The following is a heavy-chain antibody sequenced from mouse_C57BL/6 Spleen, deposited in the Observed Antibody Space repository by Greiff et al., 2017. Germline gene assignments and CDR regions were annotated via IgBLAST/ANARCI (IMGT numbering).Heavy chain of an antibody. D-gene: IGHD1-1*01. Sequence: LVESGAELVKPGASVKLSCKASGYTFTEYTIHWVKQRSGQGLEWIGWFYPGSGSIKYNEKFKDKATLTADKSSSTVYMELSRLTSEDSAVYFCARHIYYYGSSVVNDAMDYWGQGTSVTVSS. CDR2: FYPGSGSI. CDR3: ARHIYYYGSSVVNDAMDY. V-gene: IGHV1-62-2*01. CDR1: GYTFTEYT. J-gene: IGHJ4*01.